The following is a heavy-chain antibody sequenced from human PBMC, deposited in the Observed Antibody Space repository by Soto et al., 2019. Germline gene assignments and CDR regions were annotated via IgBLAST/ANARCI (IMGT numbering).Heavy chain of an antibody. CDR2: INSDGSST. Sequence: EVQLVESGGGLVQPGGSLRLSCAASGFTFSSYWMHWVRQAPGKGLVWVSRINSDGSSTSYADSVKGRFTISRDNAKNTLYLQMNSLRAEDTAVYYCARRSPIAAAGNNYYYYGMDVWGQGTTVTVSS. CDR1: GFTFSSYW. D-gene: IGHD6-13*01. J-gene: IGHJ6*02. V-gene: IGHV3-74*01. CDR3: ARRSPIAAAGNNYYYYGMDV.